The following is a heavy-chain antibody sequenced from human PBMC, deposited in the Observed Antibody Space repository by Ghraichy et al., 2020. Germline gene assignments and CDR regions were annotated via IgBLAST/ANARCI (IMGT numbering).Heavy chain of an antibody. V-gene: IGHV3-48*03. CDR2: VSSLGTTI. D-gene: IGHD2-2*01. Sequence: GGSLRLSCAASGFPFSSYEMNWVRQAPGKGLEWVSYVSSLGTTIYYADSVKGRFTISRDNAKRSVFLQMNSLRAEDMAVYYCAREVEYYQFYGMDVWGQGTTVIVSS. CDR3: AREVEYYQFYGMDV. CDR1: GFPFSSYE. J-gene: IGHJ6*02.